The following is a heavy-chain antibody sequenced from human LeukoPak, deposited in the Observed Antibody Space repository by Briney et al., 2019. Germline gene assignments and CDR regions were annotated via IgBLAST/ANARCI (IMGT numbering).Heavy chain of an antibody. CDR2: IKQDGSER. CDR1: GFTFSSYW. CDR3: ARARRDCSGGSCYPDYNWFDP. Sequence: PGRSLRLSCAASGFTFSSYWMNWVRQAPGKGLEWVANIKQDGSERYYVDSVKGRFTISRDNAKNSLYLQMNSLRAEDTAVYYCARARRDCSGGSCYPDYNWFDPWGQGTLVTVSS. V-gene: IGHV3-7*02. D-gene: IGHD2-15*01. J-gene: IGHJ5*02.